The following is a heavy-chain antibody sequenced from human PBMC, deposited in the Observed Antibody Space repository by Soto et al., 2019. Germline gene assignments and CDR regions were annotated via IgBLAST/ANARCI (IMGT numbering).Heavy chain of an antibody. CDR2: IYYSGST. D-gene: IGHD6-13*01. CDR1: GGSLSSSSYY. CDR3: ARVVFRAAAFDY. Sequence: TSETLSLTCTVSGGSLSSSSYYWGWIRQPPGKGLEWIGSIYYSGSTYYNPSLKSRVTISVDTSKNQFSLKLSSVTAADTAVYYCARVVFRAAAFDYWGQGTLVTVSS. J-gene: IGHJ4*02. V-gene: IGHV4-39*07.